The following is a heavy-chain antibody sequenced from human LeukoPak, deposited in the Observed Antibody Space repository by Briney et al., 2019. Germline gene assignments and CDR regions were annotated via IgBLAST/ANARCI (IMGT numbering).Heavy chain of an antibody. V-gene: IGHV4-31*03. CDR2: IYYSGST. CDR1: GGSISGGGYY. CDR3: ARTSGMAHDDAFAI. J-gene: IGHJ3*02. Sequence: PSQTLSLTCTVSGGSISGGGYYWSWIRQHPGKGLEWIGYIYYSGSTYYNPSLKSRVTISVDTSKNQFSLKLSSVTAADTAVYYCARTSGMAHDDAFAIWGQGTMVTVSS. D-gene: IGHD1-1*01.